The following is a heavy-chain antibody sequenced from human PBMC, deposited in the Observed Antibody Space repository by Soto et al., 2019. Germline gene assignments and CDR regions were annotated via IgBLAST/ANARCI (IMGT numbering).Heavy chain of an antibody. CDR2: IIPILGIA. D-gene: IGHD1-1*01. CDR1: GGTFSSYT. Sequence: ASVKVSCKASGGTFSSYTISWVRQAPGQGLEWMGRIIPILGIANYAQKFQGRVTITADKSTSTAYMELRSLRSDDTAVYYCARDYWNDPGDFDYWGQGTLVTVSS. V-gene: IGHV1-69*04. J-gene: IGHJ4*02. CDR3: ARDYWNDPGDFDY.